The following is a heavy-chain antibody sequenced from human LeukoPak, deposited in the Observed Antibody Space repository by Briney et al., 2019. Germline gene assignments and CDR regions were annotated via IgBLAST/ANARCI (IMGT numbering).Heavy chain of an antibody. V-gene: IGHV4-39*07. J-gene: IGHJ4*02. CDR1: GGSISSSSYY. CDR2: IYYSGST. D-gene: IGHD6-19*01. CDR3: ARGSSGFLDY. Sequence: SETLSLTCTVSGGSISSSSYYWGWIRQPPGKGLEWIGSIYYSGSTYYNPSLKSRVTISVDTSKNQFSLKLSSVTAADTAVYYCARGSSGFLDYWGQGTLVTVSS.